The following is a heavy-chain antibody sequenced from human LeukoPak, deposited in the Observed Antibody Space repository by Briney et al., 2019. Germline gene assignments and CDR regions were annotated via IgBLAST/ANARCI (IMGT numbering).Heavy chain of an antibody. V-gene: IGHV4-34*01. CDR2: INHRGST. Sequence: PSEPLSLTCAVYGGSFRGYYWSWIRQPPGKGLEWIGEINHRGSTKYNPSLKSRVTISVDTSKNQFSLNLRSATAADTAVYYCARGDILTGYSYWGQGTLVTVSS. J-gene: IGHJ4*02. CDR3: ARGDILTGYSY. CDR1: GGSFRGYY. D-gene: IGHD3-9*01.